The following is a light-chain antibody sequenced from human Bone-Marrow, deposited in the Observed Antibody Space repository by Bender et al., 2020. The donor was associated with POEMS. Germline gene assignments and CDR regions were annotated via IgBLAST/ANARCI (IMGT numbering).Light chain of an antibody. V-gene: IGLV2-14*02. J-gene: IGLJ3*02. Sequence: QSALTQPASVSGSPGQSITISCTGTSSDIGAYNLVSWYQQHPGKAPKLMIYEDNRRPSGVSNRFSGSKSGTSASLAITGLQAEDEGDYYCQSYDNSLGGWVFGGGTKLTVL. CDR2: EDN. CDR1: SSDIGAYNL. CDR3: QSYDNSLGGWV.